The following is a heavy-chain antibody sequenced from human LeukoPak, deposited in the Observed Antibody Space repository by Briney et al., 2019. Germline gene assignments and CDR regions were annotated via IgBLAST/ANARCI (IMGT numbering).Heavy chain of an antibody. D-gene: IGHD2-15*01. V-gene: IGHV4-59*01. CDR3: ARRPRGRYCSGGSCSWFDP. Sequence: SETLSLTCTVSGGSISSYYWSWIRQPPGKGLEWIGYIYYSGSTNYNPSLKSRVTISVDTSKNQFSLKLSSVTAADTAVYYCARRPRGRYCSGGSCSWFDPWGQGTLVTVSS. CDR2: IYYSGST. CDR1: GGSISSYY. J-gene: IGHJ5*02.